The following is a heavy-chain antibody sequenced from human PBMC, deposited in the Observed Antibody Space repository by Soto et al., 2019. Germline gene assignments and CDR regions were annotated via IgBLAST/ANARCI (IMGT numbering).Heavy chain of an antibody. J-gene: IGHJ4*02. CDR3: ARVLTSSGGYYFDY. V-gene: IGHV3-72*01. D-gene: IGHD3-16*01. Sequence: SLRLSCAASGFTFSDHYMDWVRQAPGKGLEWVGRSRNKVNSYTTEYAASVKGRFTISRDDSKNSLYLQMNSLKTDDTAVYYCARVLTSSGGYYFDYWGQGTQVTVSS. CDR1: GFTFSDHY. CDR2: SRNKVNSYTT.